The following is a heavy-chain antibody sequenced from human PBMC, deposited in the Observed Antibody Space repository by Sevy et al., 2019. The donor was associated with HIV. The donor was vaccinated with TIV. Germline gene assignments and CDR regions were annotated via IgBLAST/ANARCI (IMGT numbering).Heavy chain of an antibody. J-gene: IGHJ4*02. CDR1: GGSFSGYY. CDR2: INHSGST. D-gene: IGHD2-2*02. V-gene: IGHV4-34*01. CDR3: ARGYHVGPTGPAAILVKLYYFDY. Sequence: SETLSLTCAVYGGSFSGYYWSWIRQPPGKGLEWIGEINHSGSTNYNPSLKSRVTISVDTSKNQFSLKLSSVTAADTAVYYCARGYHVGPTGPAAILVKLYYFDYWGQRTLVTVSS.